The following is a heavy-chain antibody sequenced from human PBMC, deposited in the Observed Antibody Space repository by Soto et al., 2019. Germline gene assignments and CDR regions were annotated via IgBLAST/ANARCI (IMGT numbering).Heavy chain of an antibody. CDR2: ISGSGGST. V-gene: IGHV3-23*01. J-gene: IGHJ4*02. CDR3: AKLAPLGRIAAQRFDY. D-gene: IGHD6-13*01. CDR1: GFTFSSYA. Sequence: GGSLRLSCAASGFTFSSYAMSWVRQAPGKGLEWVSAISGSGGSTYYADSVKGRFTISRDNSKNTLYLQMNSLRAEDTAVYYCAKLAPLGRIAAQRFDYWGQGTLVTVSS.